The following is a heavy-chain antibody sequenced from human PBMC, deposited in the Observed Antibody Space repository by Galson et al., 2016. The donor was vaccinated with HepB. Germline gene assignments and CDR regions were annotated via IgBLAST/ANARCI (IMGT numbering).Heavy chain of an antibody. D-gene: IGHD2-21*02. Sequence: SLRLSCAASGFTFVNYAMTWVRQPPGKGLEWVSTIDDNGHAGTTHYADSVRGRFTISRADSNNQLYLQLARLDAEDTALYFCSKYLAPGLHAFDIWGQGTTVTVSS. J-gene: IGHJ3*02. CDR3: SKYLAPGLHAFDI. CDR1: GFTFVNYA. CDR2: IDDNGHAGTT. V-gene: IGHV3-23*01.